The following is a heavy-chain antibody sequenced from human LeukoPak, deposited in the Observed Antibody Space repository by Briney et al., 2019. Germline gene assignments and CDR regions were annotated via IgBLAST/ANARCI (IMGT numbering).Heavy chain of an antibody. CDR2: ISGDGVST. J-gene: IGHJ3*02. D-gene: IGHD4-23*01. V-gene: IGHV3-43*02. CDR3: ARVDVVTVGKNAFDI. CDR1: GLPIADFA. Sequence: GGSLRLSCVASGLPIADFAMHWVRQAPGKGLEWVSLISGDGVSTFYADSVKGRFSISRDNSKNTLYLQMNSLRAEDTAVYYCARVDVVTVGKNAFDIWGQGTMVTVSS.